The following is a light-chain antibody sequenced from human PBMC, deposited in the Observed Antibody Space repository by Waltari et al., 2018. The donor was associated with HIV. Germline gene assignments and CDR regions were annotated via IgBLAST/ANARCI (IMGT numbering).Light chain of an antibody. CDR2: AVE. CDR3: LLYVAASYL. V-gene: IGLV7-43*01. CDR1: VGTVTAYSY. Sequence: QNVVTQESSLSMSPGGTVALTCGLTVGTVTAYSYTNWFQQKPGHPPPSLIYAVETRHPLTPARYSGSVLGHKATLTLTAVRPEDEAVYYCLLYVAASYLFGGGTFVTVL. J-gene: IGLJ2*01.